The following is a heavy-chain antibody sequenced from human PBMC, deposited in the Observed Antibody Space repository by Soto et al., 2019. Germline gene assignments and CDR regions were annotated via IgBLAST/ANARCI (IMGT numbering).Heavy chain of an antibody. Sequence: PSETLSLTCAVYGGSLIGYYWSRIRQPPGKGLEWIGEINHSGSTNYNPSLKSRVTISVDTSKNQFSLKLSSVTAADTAVYYCARGKNYYDMPYGMDVWGQGTTVTVSS. CDR1: GGSLIGYY. CDR2: INHSGST. V-gene: IGHV4-34*01. J-gene: IGHJ6*02. CDR3: ARGKNYYDMPYGMDV. D-gene: IGHD3-3*01.